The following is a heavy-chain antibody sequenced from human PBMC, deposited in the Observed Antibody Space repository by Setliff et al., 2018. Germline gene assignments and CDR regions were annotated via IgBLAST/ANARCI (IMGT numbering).Heavy chain of an antibody. CDR2: INIGGDVT. V-gene: IGHV3-23*01. CDR3: AKSPHDFWSGRVFFDY. CDR1: GFTFSNYA. Sequence: GGSLRLSCATSGFTFSNYAMTWVRQAPGKGLEWVSTINIGGDVTVYTDSVRGRFTISRDSSRNTLYLQMNRLRAEDTAIYYCAKSPHDFWSGRVFFDYWGQGILVTVSS. D-gene: IGHD3-3*01. J-gene: IGHJ4*01.